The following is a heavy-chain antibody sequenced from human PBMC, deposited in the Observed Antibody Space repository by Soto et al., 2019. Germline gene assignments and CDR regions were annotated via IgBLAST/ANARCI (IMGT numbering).Heavy chain of an antibody. CDR3: ARLKFSRSTYYASGMDV. J-gene: IGHJ6*04. D-gene: IGHD1-26*01. CDR2: IYPGDSDT. Sequence: GESLKISCKGSGYSFTSYWIGWVRQMPGKGLEWMGIIYPGDSDTRYSPSFQGQVTISADKSISTAYLQWSSLKASDTAMYYCARLKFSRSTYYASGMDVWGKGTTVTVSS. V-gene: IGHV5-51*01. CDR1: GYSFTSYW.